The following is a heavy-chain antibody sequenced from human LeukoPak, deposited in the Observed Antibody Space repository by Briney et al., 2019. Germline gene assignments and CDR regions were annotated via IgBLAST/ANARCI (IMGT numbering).Heavy chain of an antibody. CDR2: ISSSSSYI. V-gene: IGHV3-21*01. J-gene: IGHJ4*02. Sequence: GGSLRLSCAASGFTFGSYSMNWVRQAPGKGLEWVSSISSSSSYIYYADSVKGRFTISRDNAKNSLYLQMNSLRAEDTAVYYCARXXTXYXFWXXXYAXVSSPTYYFDYWGQGTLVTVSS. CDR1: GFTFGSYS. D-gene: IGHD3-3*01. CDR3: ARXXTXYXFWXXXYAXVSSPTYYFDY.